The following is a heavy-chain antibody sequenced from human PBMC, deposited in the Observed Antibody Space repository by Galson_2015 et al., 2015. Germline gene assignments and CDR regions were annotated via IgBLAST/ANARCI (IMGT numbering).Heavy chain of an antibody. CDR2: ISYDGSNK. D-gene: IGHD5-12*01. CDR3: ARGHVDIVATIPLFGIDY. J-gene: IGHJ4*02. V-gene: IGHV3-30*01. CDR1: GFTFSSYA. Sequence: SLRLSCAASGFTFSSYAMHWVRHAPGKGLEWVAIISYDGSNKYYADSVKGRFTISRDNSKNTLYLQMNSLRAEDTAVYYCARGHVDIVATIPLFGIDYWGQGTLVTVSS.